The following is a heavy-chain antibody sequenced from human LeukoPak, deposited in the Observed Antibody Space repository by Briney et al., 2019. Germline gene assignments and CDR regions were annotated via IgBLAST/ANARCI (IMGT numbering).Heavy chain of an antibody. J-gene: IGHJ4*02. D-gene: IGHD4-23*01. Sequence: GGSLRLSCAASEFTFSSYWMSWVRQAPGKGLEWVADIKEDGSDIYSVDSVKGRFTISRDNAKNSLYLQMNSLRVEDTAVYYCARGRPHGNDYWGQGTLVTVSS. CDR3: ARGRPHGNDY. CDR2: IKEDGSDI. V-gene: IGHV3-7*01. CDR1: EFTFSSYW.